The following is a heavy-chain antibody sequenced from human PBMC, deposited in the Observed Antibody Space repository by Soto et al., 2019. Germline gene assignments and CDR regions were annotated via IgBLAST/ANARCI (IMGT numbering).Heavy chain of an antibody. D-gene: IGHD3-10*01. CDR2: INPSGGGT. Sequence: QVQLGQSGAEVKKPGASVKVSCKASGYTFSNFYMHWVRQAPGQGLEWMGIINPSGGGTTSAQKVQGRLVRTRDTSTNMFYMNLTRLRSEDTAVYYCARAPHYGSPGYYYSNWGQGTLVPVSS. J-gene: IGHJ4*02. CDR3: ARAPHYGSPGYYYSN. CDR1: GYTFSNFY. V-gene: IGHV1-46*01.